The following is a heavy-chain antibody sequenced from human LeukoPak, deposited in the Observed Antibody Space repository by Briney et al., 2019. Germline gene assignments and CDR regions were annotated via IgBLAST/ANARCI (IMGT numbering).Heavy chain of an antibody. CDR2: IRAGSDVT. CDR1: AFTFSRFA. D-gene: IGHD5-18*01. J-gene: IGHJ4*02. CDR3: ARDSPRRGYSL. V-gene: IGHV3-23*01. Sequence: GGSLRLSCAASAFTFSRFAMSWVRQAPGKGLEWVSAIRAGSDVTYYADFVKGRFTISRDNSKNMLFLQMNSLRAEDTAVYYCARDSPRRGYSLWGQGTLVTVSS.